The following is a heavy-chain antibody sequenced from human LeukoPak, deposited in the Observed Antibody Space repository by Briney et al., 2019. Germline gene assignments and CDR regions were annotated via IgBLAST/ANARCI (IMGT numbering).Heavy chain of an antibody. J-gene: IGHJ4*02. CDR2: IYYSGSS. D-gene: IGHD1-26*01. CDR1: GGSFSGYY. V-gene: IGHV4-34*01. Sequence: SETLSLTCAVYGGSFSGYYWSWIRQPPGKGLEWIGEIYYSGSSNYNPSLKSRVTISVDTSKNQFSLNLSSVTAADTAVYYCAREIGGGGLHYFDYWGRGTLVTVSS. CDR3: AREIGGGGLHYFDY.